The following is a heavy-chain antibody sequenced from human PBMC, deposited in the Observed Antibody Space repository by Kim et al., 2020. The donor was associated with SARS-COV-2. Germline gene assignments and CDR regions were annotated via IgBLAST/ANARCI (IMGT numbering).Heavy chain of an antibody. CDR2: ISSSSSYI. CDR3: ARGTDYGANGYYYYYGMDV. V-gene: IGHV3-21*01. Sequence: GGSLRLSCAASGFTFSSYSMNWVRQAPGKGLEWVSSISSSSSYIYYADSVKGRFTISRDNAKNSLYLQMNSLRAEDTAVYYCARGTDYGANGYYYYYGMDVWGQGTTVTVSS. CDR1: GFTFSSYS. J-gene: IGHJ6*02. D-gene: IGHD4-17*01.